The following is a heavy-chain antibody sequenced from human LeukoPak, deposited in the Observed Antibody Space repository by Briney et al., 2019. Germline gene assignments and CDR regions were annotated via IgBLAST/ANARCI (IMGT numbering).Heavy chain of an antibody. D-gene: IGHD6-19*01. J-gene: IGHJ4*02. CDR1: GFTFSSYS. Sequence: PGGSLRLSCAASGFTFSSYSMNWVRQAPGKGLEWVSSISSSSSYIYYAGSVKGRFTISRDNAKNSLYLQMNSLRAEDTAVYYCARGHSSGWFDYWGQGTLVTVSS. V-gene: IGHV3-21*01. CDR3: ARGHSSGWFDY. CDR2: ISSSSSYI.